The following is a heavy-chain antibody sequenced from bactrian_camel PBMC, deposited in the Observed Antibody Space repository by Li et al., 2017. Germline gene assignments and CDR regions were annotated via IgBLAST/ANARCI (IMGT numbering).Heavy chain of an antibody. CDR2: ISWSGNTT. CDR3: AADWANYFAN. CDR1: GDTKNYC. J-gene: IGHJ6*01. V-gene: IGHV3-3*01. Sequence: HVQLVESGGGTAQTGGSLRLSCVASGDTKNYCMAWFRQAPGQGLEWVAAISWSGNTTNYADSVRGQFTMSRENTKNTVYLQMNNLQPEDTALYYCAADWANYFANWGQGTQVTVS.